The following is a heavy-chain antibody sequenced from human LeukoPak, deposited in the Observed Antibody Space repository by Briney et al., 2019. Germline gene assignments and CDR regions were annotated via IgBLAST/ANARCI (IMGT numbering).Heavy chain of an antibody. V-gene: IGHV3-9*01. CDR1: GFTFDDYA. Sequence: PGRSLRLSCAASGFTFDDYAMHWVRQAPGKGLEWVSGISWNSGSIGYADSVKGRFTISRDNAKNSLYLQMNSLRAEDTAVYYCAREGDSGYVELDYWGQGTLVTVSS. D-gene: IGHD5-12*01. CDR3: AREGDSGYVELDY. J-gene: IGHJ4*02. CDR2: ISWNSGSI.